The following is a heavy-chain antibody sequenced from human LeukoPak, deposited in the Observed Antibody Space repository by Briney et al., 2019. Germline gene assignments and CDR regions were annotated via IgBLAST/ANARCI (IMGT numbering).Heavy chain of an antibody. CDR1: GGSFSGYY. CDR3: ARSYYYGSGRTMGY. Sequence: PSETLSLTCAVYGGSFSGYYWSWIRQPPGKGLEWIGEINHSGSTNYNPSLKSRVTISVYTSKNQFSLKLSSVTAADTAVYYCARSYYYGSGRTMGYWGQGTLVTVSS. D-gene: IGHD3-10*01. J-gene: IGHJ4*02. V-gene: IGHV4-34*01. CDR2: INHSGST.